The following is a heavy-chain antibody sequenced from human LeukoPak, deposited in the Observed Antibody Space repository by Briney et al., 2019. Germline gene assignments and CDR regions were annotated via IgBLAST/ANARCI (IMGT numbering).Heavy chain of an antibody. CDR3: ARDLQNHCSSTSCFKFDY. Sequence: KPSETLSLTCTVSGGSISSYYWSWIRQPPGKGLEWIGYIYYSGSTNYNPSLKSRVTISVDTSKNQFSLKLSSVTAADTAVYYCARDLQNHCSSTSCFKFDYWGQGTLVTVSS. CDR1: GGSISSYY. D-gene: IGHD2-2*01. V-gene: IGHV4-59*01. J-gene: IGHJ4*02. CDR2: IYYSGST.